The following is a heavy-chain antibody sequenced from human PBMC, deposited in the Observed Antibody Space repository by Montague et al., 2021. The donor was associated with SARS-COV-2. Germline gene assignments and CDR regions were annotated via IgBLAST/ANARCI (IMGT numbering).Heavy chain of an antibody. J-gene: IGHJ6*03. CDR2: IYTSGST. V-gene: IGHV4-4*07. D-gene: IGHD3-3*01. CDR1: GGSISSYY. CDR3: ARVGGITIFGVAQQYYYYMDV. Sequence: SESLSLTYTVSGGSISSYYWSWIRQPAGKGLEWIGRIYTSGSTNYNPSLKSRVTMSVDTSKNQFSLKLSSVTAADTAVYYCARVGGITIFGVAQQYYYYMDVWGKGTTVTVSS.